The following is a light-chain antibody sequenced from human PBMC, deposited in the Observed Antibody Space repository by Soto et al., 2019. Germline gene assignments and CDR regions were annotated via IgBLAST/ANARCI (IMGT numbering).Light chain of an antibody. CDR3: QQYDTLPRWT. CDR1: QDINNY. CDR2: DAS. V-gene: IGKV1-33*01. J-gene: IGKJ1*01. Sequence: DIQMTQSPSSLSASVGDRVTITCQASQDINNYLNWYQQKPGKAPKLLIYDASNLQTGVPSRFSGSGSGTDFTFTISSLQPEDFATYYCQQYDTLPRWTFGHGTKVEIK.